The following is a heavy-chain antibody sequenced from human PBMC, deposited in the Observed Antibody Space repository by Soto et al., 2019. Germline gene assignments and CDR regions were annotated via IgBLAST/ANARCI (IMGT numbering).Heavy chain of an antibody. D-gene: IGHD3-22*01. Sequence: PSETLSLTCTVSGGSISSGGYYWIWIRQHPGKGLEWIGYIYYSGSTYYNPSLKSRVTISVDTSKNQFSLKLSSVTAADTAVYYCARGLYYDSSGYYEPPDYWGQGTLVTVSS. V-gene: IGHV4-31*03. CDR3: ARGLYYDSSGYYEPPDY. CDR2: IYYSGST. CDR1: GGSISSGGYY. J-gene: IGHJ4*02.